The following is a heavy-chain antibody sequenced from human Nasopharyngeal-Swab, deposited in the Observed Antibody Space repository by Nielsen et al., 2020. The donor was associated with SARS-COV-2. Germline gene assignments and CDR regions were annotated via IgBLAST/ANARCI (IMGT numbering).Heavy chain of an antibody. V-gene: IGHV3-30*18. CDR3: AKQGVVFHFRSSFYPDY. J-gene: IGHJ4*02. CDR2: ISYEGSKR. D-gene: IGHD3-3*02. CDR1: GFTFTNFG. Sequence: GESLKISCAASGFTFTNFGMHWVRQAPGKGLQWVAFISYEGSKRYYTDSVKGRFTISRDHSKNTVYLQMNSLRTDDTAVYFCAKQGVVFHFRSSFYPDYWGQGSLVTVS.